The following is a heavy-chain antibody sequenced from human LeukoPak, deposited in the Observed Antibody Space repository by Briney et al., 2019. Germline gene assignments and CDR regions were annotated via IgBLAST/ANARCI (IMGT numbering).Heavy chain of an antibody. CDR1: GDSISSSRYY. J-gene: IGHJ5*02. Sequence: SETLSLTCTVSGDSISSSRYYWGWIRQPPGKGLQWIGSVYDTGSTYNNPSLQGRATISVDTSSNQFSLDLSSVTAADTAVYYCVRTGWLYGSGSMNWFDPWGQGTPVTVSS. V-gene: IGHV4-39*01. CDR3: VRTGWLYGSGSMNWFDP. CDR2: VYDTGST. D-gene: IGHD3-10*01.